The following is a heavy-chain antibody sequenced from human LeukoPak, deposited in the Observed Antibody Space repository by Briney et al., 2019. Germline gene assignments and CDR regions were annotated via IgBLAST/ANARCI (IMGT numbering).Heavy chain of an antibody. CDR1: GFTVNSNY. Sequence: GGSLRLSCAASGFTVNSNYINWVRQAPGKGLEWVSVIYSGGSTYHADSVKGRFSISRDNSESTVYLQMNSLRAEDTAVYYCASGIIGGYYYNGMDVWGQGTTVTVSS. CDR3: ASGIIGGYYYNGMDV. V-gene: IGHV3-53*01. J-gene: IGHJ6*02. D-gene: IGHD2-15*01. CDR2: IYSGGST.